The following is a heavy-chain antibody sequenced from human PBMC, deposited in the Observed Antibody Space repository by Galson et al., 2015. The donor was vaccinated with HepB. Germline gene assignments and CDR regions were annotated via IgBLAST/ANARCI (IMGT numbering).Heavy chain of an antibody. D-gene: IGHD3-9*01. CDR1: GFTFSSYG. J-gene: IGHJ6*02. Sequence: SLRLSCAASGFTFSSYGMHWVRQAPGKGLEWVAVISYDGSNKYYADSVKGRFTISRDNSKNTLYLQMNSLRAEDTAVYYCAKLSYYDILTGPEASYYYYGMDVWGQGTTVTVSS. CDR3: AKLSYYDILTGPEASYYYYGMDV. CDR2: ISYDGSNK. V-gene: IGHV3-30*18.